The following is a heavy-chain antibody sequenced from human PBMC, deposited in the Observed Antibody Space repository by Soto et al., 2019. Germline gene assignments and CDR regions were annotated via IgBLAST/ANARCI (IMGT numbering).Heavy chain of an antibody. CDR1: GFTLSSYS. CDR3: ARSLGRDTSGYYL. Sequence: VSLRLSCAAAGFTLSSYSMNWVRQAQGKGLEWVSSISGSGNSKYYADSVKGRFTISRDNAKNSLYLQMNSLRAEDTAVYSCARSLGRDTSGYYLWGQGTLVTVSS. J-gene: IGHJ4*02. D-gene: IGHD3-22*01. CDR2: ISGSGNSK. V-gene: IGHV3-21*01.